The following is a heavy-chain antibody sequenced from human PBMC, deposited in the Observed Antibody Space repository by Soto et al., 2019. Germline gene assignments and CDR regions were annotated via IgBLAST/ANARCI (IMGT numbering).Heavy chain of an antibody. CDR1: RFTFSMSA. V-gene: IGHV3-23*01. D-gene: IGHD6-6*01. CDR2: TGLNGRTT. CDR3: ATVHSTSRSFDY. Sequence: EVYLLESGGGTVQPGGSLRLSCAASRFTFSMSAMTWVRQAPGKGLEWVSTTGLNGRTTYYADSVKGRFTVSRDNSKNTLDLHMSSLRAEDTAVYYCATVHSTSRSFDYWGQGTLVTVSS. J-gene: IGHJ4*02.